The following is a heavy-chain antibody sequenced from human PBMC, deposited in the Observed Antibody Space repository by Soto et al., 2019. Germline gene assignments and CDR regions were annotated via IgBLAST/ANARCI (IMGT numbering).Heavy chain of an antibody. J-gene: IGHJ4*02. CDR2: ISGSGGST. V-gene: IGHV3-23*01. CDR3: AKVRTDYYFDY. CDR1: GFTFSSYA. Sequence: LRLSCAASGFTFSSYAMGWVRQAPGKGLEWVSGISGSGGSTYYADSVNGRFTISRDNSKNTLYLQMNSLRAEDTALYYCAKVRTDYYFDYWGQGTLVTVSS. D-gene: IGHD3-10*01.